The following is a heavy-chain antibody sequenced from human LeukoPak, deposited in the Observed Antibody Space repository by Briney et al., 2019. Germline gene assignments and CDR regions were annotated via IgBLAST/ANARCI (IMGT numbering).Heavy chain of an antibody. Sequence: GGPLRLSCAASRFIFSDYGMRWVRQAPGKGLEWVAVIWYDGSNKFYADSVKGRFTISRDNSRNTLSLQMNSLSAEDTAVYYCVRERVLNHYYFDYWGQGTLVTVSS. J-gene: IGHJ4*02. CDR2: IWYDGSNK. V-gene: IGHV3-33*01. D-gene: IGHD1-14*01. CDR1: RFIFSDYG. CDR3: VRERVLNHYYFDY.